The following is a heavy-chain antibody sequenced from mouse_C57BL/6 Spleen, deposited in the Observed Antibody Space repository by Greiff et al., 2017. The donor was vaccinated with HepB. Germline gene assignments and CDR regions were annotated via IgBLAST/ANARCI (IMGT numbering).Heavy chain of an antibody. CDR3: AYYTAY. Sequence: EVQLQQSGPELVKPGASVKISCKASGYTFTDYYMNWVKQSHGKSLEWIGDINPNNGGTSYNQKFKGKATLTVDKSSSTAYMELRSLTSEDSAVYYCAYYTAYWGQGTLVTVSA. V-gene: IGHV1-26*01. CDR2: INPNNGGT. D-gene: IGHD2-12*01. J-gene: IGHJ3*01. CDR1: GYTFTDYY.